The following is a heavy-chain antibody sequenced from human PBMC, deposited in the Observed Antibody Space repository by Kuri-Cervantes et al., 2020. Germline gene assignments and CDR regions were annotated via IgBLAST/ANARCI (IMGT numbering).Heavy chain of an antibody. V-gene: IGHV4-4*02. Sequence: SETLSLTCAVSGDSISSSNWWSWVRQTPGKGLEWIGEIYHSGSTKYNPSLKSRVTMSVDTSKNQFSLNLSSVTAADTAVFYCARIPAKAIGAVDVWGQGTLVTVSS. D-gene: IGHD2-2*01. J-gene: IGHJ3*01. CDR3: ARIPAKAIGAVDV. CDR2: IYHSGST. CDR1: GDSISSSNW.